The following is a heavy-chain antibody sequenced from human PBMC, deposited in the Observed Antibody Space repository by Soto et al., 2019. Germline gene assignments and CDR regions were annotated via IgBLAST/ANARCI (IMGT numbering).Heavy chain of an antibody. CDR2: INHRGSA. Sequence: PSETLSLTCAVSGASVSSTYWWSWVRQPPGKEPEWIGEINHRGSANYNPSLKSRVTISVDISKSQFSLRLTSVTAADTAVYYCARYNAASGTYYFDFWGQGALVTSPQ. J-gene: IGHJ4*02. CDR3: ARYNAASGTYYFDF. V-gene: IGHV4-4*02. D-gene: IGHD6-13*01. CDR1: GASVSSTYW.